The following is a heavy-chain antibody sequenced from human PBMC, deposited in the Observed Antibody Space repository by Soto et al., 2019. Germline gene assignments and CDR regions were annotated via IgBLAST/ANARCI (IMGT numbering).Heavy chain of an antibody. Sequence: PGGSLRLSCAASGFTFSSYAMSWVRQAPGKGLEWVSGISSSGRNTYYADSVKGRFTISRDNSKNTLYLQMDSLRAEDRALYYCAKEGKQRGRGYFAFWGQGTLVTVSS. CDR1: GFTFSSYA. V-gene: IGHV3-23*01. J-gene: IGHJ4*02. D-gene: IGHD6-25*01. CDR3: AKEGKQRGRGYFAF. CDR2: ISSSGRNT.